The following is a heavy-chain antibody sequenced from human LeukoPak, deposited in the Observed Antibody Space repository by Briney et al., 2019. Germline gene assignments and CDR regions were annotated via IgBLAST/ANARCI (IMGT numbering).Heavy chain of an antibody. CDR1: GGTFSSYA. CDR2: IIPIFGTA. Sequence: SVKVSCKASGGTFSSYAISWVRQAPGQGLESMGGIIPIFGTANYAQKFQGRVTITTDESTSTAYMELSSLRSEDTAVYYCARDGDDSSGYSAEYFQHWGQGTLVTVSS. CDR3: ARDGDDSSGYSAEYFQH. D-gene: IGHD3-22*01. V-gene: IGHV1-69*05. J-gene: IGHJ1*01.